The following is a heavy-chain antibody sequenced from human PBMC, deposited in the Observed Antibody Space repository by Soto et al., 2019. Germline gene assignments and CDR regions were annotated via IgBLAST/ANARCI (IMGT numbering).Heavy chain of an antibody. CDR3: AKDTSSSPYYMDV. Sequence: EVQVLESGGGSVQPGGSLRLSCAASGFTFSNFAMSWVRHVPGKGLEWVSEISGSTGSTYYADSVKGRFIISRDNSKNTLHLQMNSLRAEDTAVYYCAKDTSSSPYYMDVWGKGTTVTVSS. V-gene: IGHV3-23*01. J-gene: IGHJ6*03. CDR1: GFTFSNFA. CDR2: ISGSTGST. D-gene: IGHD2-2*01.